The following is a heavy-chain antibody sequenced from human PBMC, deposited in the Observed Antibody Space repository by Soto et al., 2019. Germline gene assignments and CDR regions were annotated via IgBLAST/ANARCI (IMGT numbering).Heavy chain of an antibody. CDR1: GGSISSGDYY. CDR3: ARRGEYSSSWYFDY. CDR2: FYYSVST. J-gene: IGHJ4*02. V-gene: IGHV4-30-4*01. D-gene: IGHD6-13*01. Sequence: PSETLSLTCSVSGGSISSGDYYWNWIRQPPVKCLEWIGHFYYSVSTYYISSLKSRVTFSLDTSKNLFSLKLSSVTAADTAVYYCARRGEYSSSWYFDYWGQGTLVTVSS.